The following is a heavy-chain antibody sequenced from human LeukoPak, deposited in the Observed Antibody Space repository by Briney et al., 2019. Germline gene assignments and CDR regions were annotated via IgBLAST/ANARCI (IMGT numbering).Heavy chain of an antibody. CDR1: GGSISSSSYY. CDR2: IYYSGST. D-gene: IGHD2-15*01. V-gene: IGHV4-39*07. J-gene: IGHJ4*02. CDR3: AREDFVARRYYFDY. Sequence: PSETLSLTCTVSGGSISSSSYYWGWIRQPPGKGLEWIGSIYYSGSTYYNPSLKSRVTISVDTSKNQFSLKLSSVTAADTAVYYCAREDFVARRYYFDYWGQGTLVTVSS.